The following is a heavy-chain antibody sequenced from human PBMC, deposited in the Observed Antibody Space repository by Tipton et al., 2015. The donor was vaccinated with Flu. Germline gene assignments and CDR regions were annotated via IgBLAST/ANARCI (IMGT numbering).Heavy chain of an antibody. Sequence: QVQLVQSGGGVVQPGGSLRLSCAASGFTFSGYGMHWVRQAPGTGLEWVAFIRHDGSDKYYGDSVKGRFTISRDDSKNALYLVIKSLRPEDTAVYYCAKDGWDTSGWYPFDYWGQGTLVTVSS. J-gene: IGHJ4*02. V-gene: IGHV3-30*02. CDR1: GFTFSGYG. D-gene: IGHD6-19*01. CDR3: AKDGWDTSGWYPFDY. CDR2: IRHDGSDK.